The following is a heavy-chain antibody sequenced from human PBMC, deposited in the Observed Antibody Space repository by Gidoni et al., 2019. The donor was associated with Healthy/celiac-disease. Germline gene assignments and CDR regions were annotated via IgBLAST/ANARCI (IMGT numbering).Heavy chain of an antibody. J-gene: IGHJ4*02. CDR3: AREYVGRSSGVDY. V-gene: IGHV3-30-3*01. D-gene: IGHD6-19*01. CDR1: GCTFSSYA. CDR2: ISYDGSNK. Sequence: QVQLVESGGGVVQPGRSLRLSCAAAGCTFSSYAMHWVRQAPGKGLEWVAVISYDGSNKYYADSVKGRFTISRDNSKNTLYLQMNSLRAEDTAVYYCAREYVGRSSGVDYWGQGTLVTVSS.